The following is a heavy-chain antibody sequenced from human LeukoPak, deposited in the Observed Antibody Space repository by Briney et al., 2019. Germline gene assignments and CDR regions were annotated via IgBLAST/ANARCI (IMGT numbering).Heavy chain of an antibody. CDR2: ISYDGSNK. CDR1: GFTFSSYA. Sequence: SGGSLRLSCAASGFTFSSYAMHWVRQAPGKGLEWVAVISYDGSNKYHADSVKGRFTISRDNSKNTLYLQMNSLRAEDTAVYYCARESSSSWYLRAFDIWGQGTMVTVSS. CDR3: ARESSSSWYLRAFDI. J-gene: IGHJ3*02. D-gene: IGHD6-13*01. V-gene: IGHV3-30*04.